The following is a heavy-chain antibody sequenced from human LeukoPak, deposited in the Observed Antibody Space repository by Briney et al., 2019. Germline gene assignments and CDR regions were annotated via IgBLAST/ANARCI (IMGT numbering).Heavy chain of an antibody. CDR3: ARGEIHGIFDY. CDR1: GFTVSSNY. J-gene: IGHJ4*02. Sequence: GGSLTLSCAASGFTVSSNYMIWVRQSPGKGLEGVSVIYSGGSTYYADSVKGRFTISRDNSKNTLYLQMNSLRAENTAVYYCARGEIHGIFDYWGQGTLVTVSS. V-gene: IGHV3-53*01. CDR2: IYSGGST.